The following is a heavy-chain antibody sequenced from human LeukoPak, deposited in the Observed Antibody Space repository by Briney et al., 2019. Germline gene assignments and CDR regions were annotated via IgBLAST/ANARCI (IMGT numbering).Heavy chain of an antibody. J-gene: IGHJ4*02. CDR3: ARHRGGRSFGYYFDC. D-gene: IGHD3-16*01. Sequence: PSETLSLTCTVSGGSISSSSYYWGWIRQPPGKGLEWIGSIYYSGSTYYNPSLKSRVTISVDTSENQFSLKLGSVTAADTAVYYCARHRGGRSFGYYFDCWGQGTLVTVSS. CDR1: GGSISSSSYY. CDR2: IYYSGST. V-gene: IGHV4-39*01.